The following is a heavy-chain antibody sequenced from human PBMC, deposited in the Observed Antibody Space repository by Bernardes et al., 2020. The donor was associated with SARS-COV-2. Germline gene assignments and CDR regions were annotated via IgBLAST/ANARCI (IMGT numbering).Heavy chain of an antibody. V-gene: IGHV4-39*01. CDR2: ITYSGLT. CDR1: GGSIRSASFD. D-gene: IGHD4-17*01. CDR3: ARSGLGRGYGDYGRMWYFDF. Sequence: SETLSLTCTVSGGSIRSASFDWAWIRQPPGRGLEWIGTITYSGLTYSNPSLESRVTISLATSANQFSLKLMSVTAADSAVYYCARSGLGRGYGDYGRMWYFDFWGQGTLVTVSS. J-gene: IGHJ4*02.